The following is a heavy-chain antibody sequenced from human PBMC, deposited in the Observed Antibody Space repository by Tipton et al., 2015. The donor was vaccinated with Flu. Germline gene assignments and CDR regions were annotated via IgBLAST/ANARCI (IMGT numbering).Heavy chain of an antibody. CDR1: TFTFSSYW. Sequence: SLRLSCAASTFTFSSYWMSWVRQAPGKALEWVANINQDGGDKNYVDSVKGRFTISRDNAENSLYLQMNSLRAEDTAVYYCARKIYGTTHFDCWGQGTLVTVSS. CDR3: ARKIYGTTHFDC. V-gene: IGHV3-7*01. CDR2: INQDGGDK. J-gene: IGHJ4*02. D-gene: IGHD1-1*01.